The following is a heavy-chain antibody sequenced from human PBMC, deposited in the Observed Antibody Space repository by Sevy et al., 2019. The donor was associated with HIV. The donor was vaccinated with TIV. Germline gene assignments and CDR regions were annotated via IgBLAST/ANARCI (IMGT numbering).Heavy chain of an antibody. CDR1: GFTVSSNY. CDR2: IYSGGST. J-gene: IGHJ6*02. CDR3: ARDRGIGYGMDV. Sequence: GGSLRLSCAASGFTVSSNYMSWARQAPGKGLEWVSVIYSGGSTYYADSVKGRFTISRDNSKNTLYLQMNSLRAEDTAVYYCARDRGIGYGMDVWGQGTTVTVSS. V-gene: IGHV3-66*01. D-gene: IGHD6-13*01.